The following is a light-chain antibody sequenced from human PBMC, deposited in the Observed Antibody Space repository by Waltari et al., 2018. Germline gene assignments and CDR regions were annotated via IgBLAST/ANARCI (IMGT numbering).Light chain of an antibody. J-gene: IGLJ1*01. Sequence: QSALTQPASVSGSPGQSITISCTGTSSDVGDYNYVSWYQQHPGKAPKLVLCEVSDRPSGVSARFSGSKSGNTASLTISGLQAEDEAEYYCSSYTSSSTYVFGTGTKVTVL. V-gene: IGLV2-14*01. CDR3: SSYTSSSTYV. CDR2: EVS. CDR1: SSDVGDYNY.